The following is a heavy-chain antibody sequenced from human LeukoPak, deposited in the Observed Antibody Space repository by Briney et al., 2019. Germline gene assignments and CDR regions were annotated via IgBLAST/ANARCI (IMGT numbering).Heavy chain of an antibody. CDR1: GASFSSGDQY. V-gene: IGHV4-31*03. J-gene: IGHJ4*02. Sequence: SETLSLTCTVSGASFSSGDQYWNWIRQSPGNGLEWIGSIHPSGMLYNNPSLESRVTISIDTSKNQFSLNLNSVTAADTAVYFCSRGLDSRKLGYWGQGTLVTVSS. CDR2: IHPSGML. D-gene: IGHD3-22*01. CDR3: SRGLDSRKLGY.